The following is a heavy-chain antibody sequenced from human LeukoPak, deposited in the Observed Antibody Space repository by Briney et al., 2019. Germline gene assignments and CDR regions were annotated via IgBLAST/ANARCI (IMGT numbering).Heavy chain of an antibody. V-gene: IGHV3-48*04. CDR1: GFTFSSYS. CDR3: ARGGYSSGWYAFSFNYYYMDV. J-gene: IGHJ6*03. Sequence: PGGSLRLSCAASGFTFSSYSMNWVRQAPGEGLEWVSYISSSGSTIYYADSVKGRFTISRDNAKNSLYLQMNSLRAEDTAVYYCARGGYSSGWYAFSFNYYYMDVWGKGTTVTISS. D-gene: IGHD6-19*01. CDR2: ISSSGSTI.